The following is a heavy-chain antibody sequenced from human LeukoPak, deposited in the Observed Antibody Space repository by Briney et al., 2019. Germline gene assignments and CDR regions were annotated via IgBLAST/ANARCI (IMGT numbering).Heavy chain of an antibody. CDR3: AKERWGGFDP. Sequence: GGSLRLSCAASGFTFSSNAMSWVRQAPGKGLEWVSSITNTGGSTNYADSVKGRFTISRDDFKNTLYLQMKSLRVEDTAVYYCAKERWGGFDPWGQGTLVTVSS. CDR1: GFTFSSNA. V-gene: IGHV3-23*01. CDR2: ITNTGGST. D-gene: IGHD5-24*01. J-gene: IGHJ5*02.